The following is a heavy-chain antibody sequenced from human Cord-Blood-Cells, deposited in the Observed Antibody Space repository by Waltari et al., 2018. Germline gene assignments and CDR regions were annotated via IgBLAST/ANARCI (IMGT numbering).Heavy chain of an antibody. D-gene: IGHD3-22*01. V-gene: IGHV4-34*01. Sequence: QVQLQQWGAGLLKPSETLSLTCAVYGGSFSGYYWSWIRPPTGKGLEWIGEINHSGSTNYNPSLKSRVTISVDTSKNQFSLKLSSVTAADTAVYYCASYYYYDSSGYYFDYWGQGTLVTVSS. CDR3: ASYYYYDSSGYYFDY. J-gene: IGHJ4*02. CDR2: INHSGST. CDR1: GGSFSGYY.